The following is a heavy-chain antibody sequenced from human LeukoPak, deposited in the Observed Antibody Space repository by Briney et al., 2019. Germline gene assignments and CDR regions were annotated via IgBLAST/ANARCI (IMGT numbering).Heavy chain of an antibody. D-gene: IGHD2-2*01. Sequence: GGSLRLSCVGSGFTFSSYHMNWVRQATGKGLEWVSAIGTAGDTYYPGSVKGRFTISRENAKNSLYLQMNSLRAEDTAVYYCARGVYCSSTSCYRELDYWGQGTLVTVSS. J-gene: IGHJ4*02. V-gene: IGHV3-13*01. CDR3: ARGVYCSSTSCYRELDY. CDR2: IGTAGDT. CDR1: GFTFSSYH.